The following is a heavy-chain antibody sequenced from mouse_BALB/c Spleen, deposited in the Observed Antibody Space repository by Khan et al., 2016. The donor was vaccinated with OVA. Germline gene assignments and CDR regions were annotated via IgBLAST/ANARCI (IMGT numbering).Heavy chain of an antibody. CDR2: ISHSGST. J-gene: IGHJ2*01. CDR3: ARTARIKY. Sequence: QLEESGPGLVKPSQSLSLTCTVTGYSITSGYGWNWIRQFPGNKLEWMGYISHSGSTNYNPSLKSRISITRDTAKNQFCLQLNSVTTEDTATYYCARTARIKYWGQGTTLTVSS. D-gene: IGHD1-2*01. CDR1: GYSITSGYG. V-gene: IGHV3-2*02.